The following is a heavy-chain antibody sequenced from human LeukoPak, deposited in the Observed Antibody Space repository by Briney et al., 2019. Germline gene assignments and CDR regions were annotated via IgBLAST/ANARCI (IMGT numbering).Heavy chain of an antibody. Sequence: GGSLRLSCSASGFSFSTYTMSWVRQAPGKGLEWVSSISGSSSYIYDGDSVKGRFTTSRDNTKNSVFLQMNSLRAEDTAVYYCARSLYHDYVYFDLWGRGTLVTVSS. CDR2: ISGSSSYI. V-gene: IGHV3-21*01. CDR3: ARSLYHDYVYFDL. J-gene: IGHJ2*01. CDR1: GFSFSTYT. D-gene: IGHD3-16*01.